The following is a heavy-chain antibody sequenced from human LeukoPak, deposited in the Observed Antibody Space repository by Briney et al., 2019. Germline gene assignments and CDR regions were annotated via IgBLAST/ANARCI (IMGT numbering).Heavy chain of an antibody. V-gene: IGHV4-34*01. Sequence: SETLSLTCAVYGGSFSGYYWSWIRQPPGKGLEWIGEINHSGSTNYNPSLKSRVTISVDTSKNQFSLKLSSVTAADTAVYYCARGAVAGINWLDPWGQGTLVTVSS. CDR1: GGSFSGYY. CDR3: ARGAVAGINWLDP. CDR2: INHSGST. D-gene: IGHD6-19*01. J-gene: IGHJ5*02.